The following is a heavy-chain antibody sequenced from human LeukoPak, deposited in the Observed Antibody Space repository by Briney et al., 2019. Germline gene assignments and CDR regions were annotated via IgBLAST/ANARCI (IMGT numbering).Heavy chain of an antibody. V-gene: IGHV3-23*01. CDR2: ISGGGEGT. J-gene: IGHJ4*02. Sequence: PGGSLRLSCAASVFTFSHYAMHWVRQAPGKGLEWVSGISGGGEGTFYADSVKGRFTISRDISKSTLFLQMNSLRVEDTAVYYCAKATGSYASNPFDYWGQGTLVTVSS. CDR1: VFTFSHYA. D-gene: IGHD1-26*01. CDR3: AKATGSYASNPFDY.